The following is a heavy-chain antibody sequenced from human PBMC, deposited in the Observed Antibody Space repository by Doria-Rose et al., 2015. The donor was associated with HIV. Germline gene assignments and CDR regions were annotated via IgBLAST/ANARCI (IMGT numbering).Heavy chain of an antibody. J-gene: IGHJ4*02. CDR1: GVSLSSPGMG. CDR3: ARIKSSRWYHKYYFDF. CDR2: IFSEDER. V-gene: IGHV2-26*01. D-gene: IGHD6-13*01. Sequence: QITLKESGPVLVKPTETLTLTCTVSGVSLSSPGMGVSWIRQPPGKALEWLANIFSEDERSYKTSLRDRLTISSGTSKSQVVLTMTDMDPVDTATYYCARIKSSRWYHKYYFDFWGQGTLVIVS.